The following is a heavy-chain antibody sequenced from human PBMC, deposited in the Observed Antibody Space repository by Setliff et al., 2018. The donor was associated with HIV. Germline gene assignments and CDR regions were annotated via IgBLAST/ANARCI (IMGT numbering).Heavy chain of an antibody. CDR2: IYNSGYS. D-gene: IGHD3-10*01. J-gene: IGHJ4*02. V-gene: IGHV4-59*01. CDR1: GAPISSYY. CDR3: APRHHKYGFL. Sequence: SETLSLTCKVSGAPISSYYWNWIRQPPGKGLEWIGYIYNSGYSNSKPSLKSRVTISLDTSKNQFSLKLSSVTAADTAVYYCAPRHHKYGFLWGQGTLVTVSS.